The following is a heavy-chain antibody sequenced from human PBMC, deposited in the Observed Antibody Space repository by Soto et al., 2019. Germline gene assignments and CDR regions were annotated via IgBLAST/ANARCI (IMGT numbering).Heavy chain of an antibody. J-gene: IGHJ4*02. CDR2: ISYDGSNK. CDR1: GFTFSSYA. Sequence: QVQLVESGGGVVQPGRSLRLSCAASGFTFSSYAMHWVRQAPGKGLEWVAVISYDGSNKYYADSVKGRFTISRDNSKNTLYLQMNSLRAEDTAVYYCANLETYYDYVWGSYRYTHPNFDYWGQGTLVTVSS. V-gene: IGHV3-30-3*01. D-gene: IGHD3-16*02. CDR3: ANLETYYDYVWGSYRYTHPNFDY.